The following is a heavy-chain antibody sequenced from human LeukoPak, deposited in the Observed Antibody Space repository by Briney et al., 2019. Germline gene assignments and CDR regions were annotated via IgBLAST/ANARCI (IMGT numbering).Heavy chain of an antibody. CDR3: ASFSIRTGAYYLDV. D-gene: IGHD2/OR15-2a*01. Sequence: GGSLRLSCVASGFTFSTYNMNWVRQAPGKGLEWVSHISPRGTTRYYADSVKGRFTISRDNAKNSLYLKMSSLRVEDSAVYYCASFSIRTGAYYLDVWGKGTTVAVSS. CDR2: ISPRGTTR. V-gene: IGHV3-48*04. CDR1: GFTFSTYN. J-gene: IGHJ6*03.